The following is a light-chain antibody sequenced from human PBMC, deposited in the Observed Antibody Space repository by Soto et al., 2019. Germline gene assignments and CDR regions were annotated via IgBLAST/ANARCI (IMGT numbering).Light chain of an antibody. CDR2: DAS. J-gene: IGKJ3*01. CDR3: QQYYSLPRT. V-gene: IGKV1-33*01. Sequence: DIQLTQSPPSLSASIGDRVTITCQASQDIANHLNWYQQKPGKAPKLLIYDASSLESGVPSRFSGSLSGTIFAVTITSLQPEDIATYYCQQYYSLPRTFGPGTKVNIK. CDR1: QDIANH.